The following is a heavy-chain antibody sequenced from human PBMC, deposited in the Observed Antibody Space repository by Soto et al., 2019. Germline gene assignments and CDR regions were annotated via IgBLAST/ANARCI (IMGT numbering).Heavy chain of an antibody. CDR2: ISYSGNT. CDR3: ARAPMVLSRSYFDS. CDR1: GGSISNFY. J-gene: IGHJ4*02. Sequence: SETLSLTCTVSGGSISNFYWSWIRQPPGKGLEWIGFISYSGNTNYNPSLKSRVSISVDTSKNQLSLNLTSVTAADTAVYYCARAPMVLSRSYFDSWGQGTPVTVSS. V-gene: IGHV4-59*01. D-gene: IGHD2-8*01.